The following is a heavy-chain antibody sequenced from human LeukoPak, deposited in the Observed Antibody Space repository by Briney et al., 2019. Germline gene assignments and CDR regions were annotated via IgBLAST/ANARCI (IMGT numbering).Heavy chain of an antibody. D-gene: IGHD3-22*01. Sequence: GGSLRLSCAASGFTFSSYAMSWVRQAPGKGLEWVSAISGSGGSTYYADSVKGRFTISRDNSKNTLYLQMNSLRAEDTAVYYCAKDSEGYDSSGYDYWGQGTLVTVSS. CDR1: GFTFSSYA. CDR3: AKDSEGYDSSGYDY. V-gene: IGHV3-23*01. J-gene: IGHJ4*02. CDR2: ISGSGGST.